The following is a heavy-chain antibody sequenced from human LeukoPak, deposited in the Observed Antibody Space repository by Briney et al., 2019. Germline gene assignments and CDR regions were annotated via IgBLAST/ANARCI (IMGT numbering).Heavy chain of an antibody. J-gene: IGHJ5*02. D-gene: IGHD2-2*01. V-gene: IGHV1-2*02. CDR1: GYTFTGYY. Sequence: ASVKVSCKASGYTFTGYYMHWVRQAPGQGLEWMGWINPNSGGTNYAQKFQGRVTITADKSTSTAYMELSSLRSEDTAVYYCARDHRYCSSTSCFSTYNWFDPWGQGTLVTVSS. CDR3: ARDHRYCSSTSCFSTYNWFDP. CDR2: INPNSGGT.